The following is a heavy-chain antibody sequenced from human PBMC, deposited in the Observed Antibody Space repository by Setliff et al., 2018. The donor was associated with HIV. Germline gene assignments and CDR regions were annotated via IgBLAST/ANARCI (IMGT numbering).Heavy chain of an antibody. J-gene: IGHJ3*01. Sequence: GGSLRLSCAGSGFTISDYWLSWVRQAPGKGLEWVANIKQDGRERYNVDSVKGRFTISRDNANNSLYLQLNSLRAEDTAVYYCARGPQQTGWSGGACDVWGQGTMVTVSS. CDR1: GFTISDYW. CDR2: IKQDGRER. V-gene: IGHV3-7*03. D-gene: IGHD6-19*01. CDR3: ARGPQQTGWSGGACDV.